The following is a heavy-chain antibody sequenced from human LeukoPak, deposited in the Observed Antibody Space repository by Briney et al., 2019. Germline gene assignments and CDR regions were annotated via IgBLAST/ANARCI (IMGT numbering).Heavy chain of an antibody. D-gene: IGHD3-10*01. CDR1: GYTLTELS. V-gene: IGHV1-24*01. CDR3: AIGVSVRYYYYYMDV. Sequence: APVKVSCKVSGYTLTELSMHWVRQAPGKGLEWMGGFDPEDGETIYAQKFQGRVTMTEDTSTDTAYMELSSLRSEDTAVYYCAIGVSVRYYYYYMDVWGKGTTVTVSS. CDR2: FDPEDGET. J-gene: IGHJ6*03.